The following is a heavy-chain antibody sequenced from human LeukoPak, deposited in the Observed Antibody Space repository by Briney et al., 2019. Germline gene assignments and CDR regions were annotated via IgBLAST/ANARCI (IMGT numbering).Heavy chain of an antibody. D-gene: IGHD2-15*01. J-gene: IGHJ6*02. CDR2: ISGSGGST. CDR1: GFTFTKCA. Sequence: GGSLRLSCVASGFTFTKCAMSWVRQAPGKGLEWVSAISGSGGSTYYADSVKGRFTISRDNSKNTLYLQMNSLRAEDTAVYYCAKELFVCSGGSCYSSYYGMDVWGQGTTVTVSS. V-gene: IGHV3-23*01. CDR3: AKELFVCSGGSCYSSYYGMDV.